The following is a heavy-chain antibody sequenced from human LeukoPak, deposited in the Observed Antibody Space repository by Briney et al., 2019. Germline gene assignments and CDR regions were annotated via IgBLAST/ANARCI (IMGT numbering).Heavy chain of an antibody. J-gene: IGHJ4*02. V-gene: IGHV1-2*02. CDR2: INPDSGGS. CDR3: ARDHSNWNYAPDF. Sequence: ASVKVSCKASGYTFSAFYMHWVRQAPGQGPEWMGWINPDSGGSEYGQKFQGRVTFTSDTSSTTIYMEVRSLKSDDTAVYYCARDHSNWNYAPDFWGQGTLVIVSS. D-gene: IGHD1-7*01. CDR1: GYTFSAFY.